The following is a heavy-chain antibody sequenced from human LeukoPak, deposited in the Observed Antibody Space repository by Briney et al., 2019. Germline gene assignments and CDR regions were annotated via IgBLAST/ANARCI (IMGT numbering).Heavy chain of an antibody. Sequence: GASVKVSCKASGYTFTSYGISWVRQAPGQGLEWMGWISAYNGNTNYAQKLQGRVTMTTDTSTSTAYMELRSLRSDDTAVYYCARVVNYYDSSGYHTYFDYWGQGTLVTVSS. CDR2: ISAYNGNT. J-gene: IGHJ4*02. CDR3: ARVVNYYDSSGYHTYFDY. D-gene: IGHD3-22*01. CDR1: GYTFTSYG. V-gene: IGHV1-18*01.